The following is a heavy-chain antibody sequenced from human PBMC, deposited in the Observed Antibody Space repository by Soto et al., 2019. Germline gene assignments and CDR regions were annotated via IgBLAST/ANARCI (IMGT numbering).Heavy chain of an antibody. CDR3: AKGDSSGKFGY. J-gene: IGHJ4*02. CDR1: GFTFSSYG. D-gene: IGHD3-22*01. V-gene: IGHV3-30*18. CDR2: ISHDGSNK. Sequence: GGSLRLSCAASGFTFSSYGMHWVRQAPGKGLEWVAVISHDGSNKYYADSVKGRFTISRDNSKNTLYLQMNSLRAEDTAVYYCAKGDSSGKFGYWGQGTLVTVSS.